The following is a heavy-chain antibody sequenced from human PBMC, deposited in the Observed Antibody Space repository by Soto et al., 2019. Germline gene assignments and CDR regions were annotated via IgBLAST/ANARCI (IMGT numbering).Heavy chain of an antibody. CDR1: GYTFTSYA. J-gene: IGHJ4*02. CDR2: INAGNGNT. V-gene: IGHV1-3*05. D-gene: IGHD2-21*02. CDR3: ARRYCGGDCTSPFDY. Sequence: QVQLVQSGAEEKKPGASVKVSCKASGYTFTSYAMHWVRQAPGQRLEWMGWINAGNGNTKYSQKFQGRVTITRDTSXXTAYMELSSLRSEDTAVYYCARRYCGGDCTSPFDYWGQGTLVTVSS.